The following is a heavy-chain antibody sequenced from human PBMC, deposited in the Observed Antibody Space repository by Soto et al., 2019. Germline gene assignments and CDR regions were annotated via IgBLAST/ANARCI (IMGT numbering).Heavy chain of an antibody. CDR1: GFTFSSYW. Sequence: EVQLVESGGGLVQPGGSLRLSCAASGFTFSSYWMHWVRQAPGKGLVWVSRINSDGSSTNYADSVKGRVTISRDNAKNTLYLQMNRLRAEDTAVYYCARGGSLNWYFDLWGRGTLVTVSS. D-gene: IGHD1-26*01. V-gene: IGHV3-74*01. CDR3: ARGGSLNWYFDL. J-gene: IGHJ2*01. CDR2: INSDGSST.